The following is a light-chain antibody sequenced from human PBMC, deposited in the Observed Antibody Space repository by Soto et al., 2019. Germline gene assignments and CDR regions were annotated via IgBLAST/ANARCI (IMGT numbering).Light chain of an antibody. CDR2: AAS. Sequence: DIQMTQSPSYVSASVGDRVTIAFRASHGISKWVAWYQQKPGKAPKLLIFAASSLHSGVPSRFSGSGSGTEFTLTITGLQPEDSATYYCQQAKNFPLTFGGGTKVEIK. J-gene: IGKJ4*01. CDR1: HGISKW. CDR3: QQAKNFPLT. V-gene: IGKV1-12*01.